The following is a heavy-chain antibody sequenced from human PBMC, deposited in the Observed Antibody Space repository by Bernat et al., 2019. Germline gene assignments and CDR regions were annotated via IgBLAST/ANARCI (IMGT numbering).Heavy chain of an antibody. CDR2: IYTSGST. CDR3: ARDRAMYYYASSGYSNDAFDI. CDR1: GGSISSGSYY. D-gene: IGHD3-22*01. V-gene: IGHV4-61*02. Sequence: QVQLQESGPGLVKPSQTLSLTCTVSGGSISSGSYYWSWIRQPAGKGLEWIGRIYTSGSTNYNPSLKSRVTISVDTSKNQFSLKLSSVTAADTAVYYCARDRAMYYYASSGYSNDAFDIWGQGTMVTIPS. J-gene: IGHJ3*02.